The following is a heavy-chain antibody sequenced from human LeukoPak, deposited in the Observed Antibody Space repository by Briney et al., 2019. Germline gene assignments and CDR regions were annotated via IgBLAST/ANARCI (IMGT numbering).Heavy chain of an antibody. CDR2: ISDSGDSR. CDR1: GFTFSSYA. V-gene: IGHV3-23*01. Sequence: GSLRLSYAASGFTFSSYAMSWVRQAPGKGLEWVSGISDSGDSRDYADSMKGRFTISRDNSKNTLYLQVNRLRAEDTAVYYCARDRLSGRYFYWSLDYWGQGTLVSVSS. J-gene: IGHJ4*02. D-gene: IGHD1-26*01. CDR3: ARDRLSGRYFYWSLDY.